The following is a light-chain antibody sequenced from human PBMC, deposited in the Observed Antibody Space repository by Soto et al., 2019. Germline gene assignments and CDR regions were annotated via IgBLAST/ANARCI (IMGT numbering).Light chain of an antibody. J-gene: IGLJ2*01. CDR1: TGPVTSDYY. CDR2: STT. V-gene: IGLV7-43*01. CDR3: LLYNGAAVV. Sequence: QAVVTQEPSLTVSPGGTVTLTCASSTGPVTSDYYPNWFQQKPGPAPRALIYSTTKKHSWTPARFSGSLLGGKAALTLSGVQPEDESDYYCLLYNGAAVVFGGGTKLTVL.